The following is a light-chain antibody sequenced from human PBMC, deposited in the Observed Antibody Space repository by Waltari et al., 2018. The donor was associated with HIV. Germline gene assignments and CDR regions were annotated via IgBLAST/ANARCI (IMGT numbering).Light chain of an antibody. Sequence: EIVLTQSPGTLSLSPGERAALSCRASQSVSSNYLAWFQQIPGQAPRLLIYGASSRATGIPDRFSGSGSGTDFTLTISRLEPADFAVYYCQQSYSTLYTFGQGTKLEIK. J-gene: IGKJ2*01. V-gene: IGKV3-20*01. CDR2: GAS. CDR3: QQSYSTLYT. CDR1: QSVSSNY.